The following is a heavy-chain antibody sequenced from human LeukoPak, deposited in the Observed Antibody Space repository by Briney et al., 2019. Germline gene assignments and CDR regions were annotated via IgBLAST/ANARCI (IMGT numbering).Heavy chain of an antibody. CDR3: ARRRDWHNWNSFDY. J-gene: IGHJ4*02. V-gene: IGHV1-2*02. CDR1: GYTFTCYF. D-gene: IGHD1-20*01. CDR2: INPNSGGT. Sequence: ASVKVSCKASGYTFTCYFIHWIRQAPGQGLEWMGYINPNSGGTNYAQKFQGRVTMTRDTSIGTAYMELSRLTSDDTAMYFCARRRDWHNWNSFDYWGQGSPVTVSS.